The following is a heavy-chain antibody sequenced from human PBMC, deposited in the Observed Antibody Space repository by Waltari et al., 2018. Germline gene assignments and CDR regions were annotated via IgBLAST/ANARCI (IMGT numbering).Heavy chain of an antibody. CDR1: GGTFSSYA. V-gene: IGHV1-69*05. D-gene: IGHD3-22*01. CDR3: ARETNDYDSSGPIDP. CDR2: LIPNVGTA. Sequence: QVQLVQSGAEVKKHGSSVKVSGKASGGTFSSYAISWVRQAPGHGLEWMGGLIPNVGTANYEQKFQGKVTITTDESTSTAYMELSSLRSEDTAVYYCARETNDYDSSGPIDPWGQGTLVTVSS. J-gene: IGHJ5*02.